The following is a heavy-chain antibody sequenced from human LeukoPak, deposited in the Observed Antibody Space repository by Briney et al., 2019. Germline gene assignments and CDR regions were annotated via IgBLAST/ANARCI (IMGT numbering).Heavy chain of an antibody. CDR2: IYYSGST. V-gene: IGHV4-59*01. J-gene: IGHJ4*02. CDR3: ASLAGDY. CDR1: GGSISSYY. Sequence: SETLSLTCTVSGGSISSYYWSWIRQPPGKGLEWIGYIYYSGSTNYSPSLKSRVTISVDTSKNQFSLKLSSVTAADTAVYYCASLAGDYWGQGTLVTVSS.